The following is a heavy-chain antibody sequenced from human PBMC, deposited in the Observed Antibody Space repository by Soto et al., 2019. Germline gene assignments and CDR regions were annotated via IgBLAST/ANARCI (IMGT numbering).Heavy chain of an antibody. CDR1: GFTFSSYA. D-gene: IGHD6-19*01. J-gene: IGHJ4*02. Sequence: GGSLRLSCAASGFTFSSYAMSWVRQAPGKGLEWVSAISGSGGSTYYADSVKGRFTISRDNSKNTLYLQMNSLRAEDTAVYYCAKAAHIAVAGNGYFDYWGQGTLVTVSS. V-gene: IGHV3-23*01. CDR3: AKAAHIAVAGNGYFDY. CDR2: ISGSGGST.